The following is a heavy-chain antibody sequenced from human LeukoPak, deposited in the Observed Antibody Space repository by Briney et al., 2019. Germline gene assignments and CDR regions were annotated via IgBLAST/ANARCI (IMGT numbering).Heavy chain of an antibody. V-gene: IGHV4-59*01. D-gene: IGHD3-9*01. J-gene: IGHJ4*02. CDR2: IYYSGST. Sequence: PSETLSLTCTVSSGSISSYYWSWIRQPPGKGLEWIGYIYYSGSTYYNPSLKSRVAISVDTSKNQFSLKLSSVTAADTAVYYCAAALRYFDWYYFDYWGQGTLVPVSS. CDR1: SGSISSYY. CDR3: AAALRYFDWYYFDY.